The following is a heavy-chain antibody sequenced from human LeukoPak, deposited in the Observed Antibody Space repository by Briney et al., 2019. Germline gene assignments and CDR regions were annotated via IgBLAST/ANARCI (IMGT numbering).Heavy chain of an antibody. Sequence: PGGSLRLSCAASGFTFDDYGMSWVRQAPGKGLEWVSGINWNGGSTGYADSVKGRLTISRDNAKNSLYLQMNSLRAEDTALYYCARDRRWSGSYGRLFDYWGQGTLVTVSS. D-gene: IGHD5-18*01. CDR2: INWNGGST. J-gene: IGHJ4*02. CDR3: ARDRRWSGSYGRLFDY. V-gene: IGHV3-20*04. CDR1: GFTFDDYG.